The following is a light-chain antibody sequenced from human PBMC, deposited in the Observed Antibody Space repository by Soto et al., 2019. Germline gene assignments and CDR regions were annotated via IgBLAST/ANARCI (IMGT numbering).Light chain of an antibody. Sequence: EIVVTQSTATLSVSPGERATLSCRASQSVRSKLAWYPHITGQAPRLLIYGATTRATGIPTRFSGSESGTEVAVTFGCVYSGDVASFYCLEYSGLAKTFGQGTNVEIK. V-gene: IGKV3-15*01. J-gene: IGKJ1*01. CDR2: GAT. CDR3: LEYSGLAKT. CDR1: QSVRSK.